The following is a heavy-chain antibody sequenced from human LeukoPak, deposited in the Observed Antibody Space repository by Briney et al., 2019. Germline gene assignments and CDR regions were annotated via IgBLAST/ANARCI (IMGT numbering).Heavy chain of an antibody. J-gene: IGHJ4*02. V-gene: IGHV3-9*01. D-gene: IGHD6-13*01. Sequence: GGSLRLSCAASGFTFDDYAMHWVRQAPGKGLEWVSGISWNSGSIGHADSVKGRFTISRDNAKNSLYLQMNSLRAEDTAVYYCSTIAAAGAGDYWGQGTLVTVSS. CDR3: STIAAAGAGDY. CDR1: GFTFDDYA. CDR2: ISWNSGSI.